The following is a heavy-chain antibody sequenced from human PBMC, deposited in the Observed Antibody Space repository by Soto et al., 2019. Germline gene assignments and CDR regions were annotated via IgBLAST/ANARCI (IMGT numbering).Heavy chain of an antibody. CDR3: AREVAGTPFDY. CDR1: GDSVSSNSVA. V-gene: IGHV6-1*01. J-gene: IGHJ4*02. Sequence: PSQTLSLTCAISGDSVSSNSVAWNWIRQSPSRGLEWLGRTYYRSKWYNDYAVAVKSRITINPDTSKNQFSLQLKSLTPEDTAVYYCAREVAGTPFDYWGPGTLVTVSS. D-gene: IGHD6-19*01. CDR2: TYYRSKWYN.